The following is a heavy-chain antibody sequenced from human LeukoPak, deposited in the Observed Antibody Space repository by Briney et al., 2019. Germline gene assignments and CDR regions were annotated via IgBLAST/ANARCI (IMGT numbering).Heavy chain of an antibody. Sequence: PGGSLRLSCAASGFTFSSYSMNWVRQAPGKGLEWVSYISSSSSTIYYADSVKGRFTISRDDSKNTLYLQMNSLRAEDTAIYYCAKSGDSYNLDVWGQGTTVTVSS. J-gene: IGHJ6*02. CDR1: GFTFSSYS. D-gene: IGHD2-21*02. V-gene: IGHV3-48*04. CDR2: ISSSSSTI. CDR3: AKSGDSYNLDV.